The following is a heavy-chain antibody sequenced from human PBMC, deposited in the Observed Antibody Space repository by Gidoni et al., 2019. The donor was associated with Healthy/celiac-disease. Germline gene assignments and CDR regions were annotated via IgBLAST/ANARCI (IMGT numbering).Heavy chain of an antibody. V-gene: IGHV4-39*01. CDR2: IHYSGTT. D-gene: IGHD3-10*01. CDR3: ASPHVPGWFDP. J-gene: IGHJ5*02. CDR1: GGSISSSDFY. Sequence: QLQLQESGPGLVKPSETLSLTCPVSGGSISSSDFYWGWVRQPPGKRLEWIATIHYSGTTYYNPSLKSRVAISVDTSKNQYSLKLNSVTAADTAVYYCASPHVPGWFDPWGQGTLVTVSS.